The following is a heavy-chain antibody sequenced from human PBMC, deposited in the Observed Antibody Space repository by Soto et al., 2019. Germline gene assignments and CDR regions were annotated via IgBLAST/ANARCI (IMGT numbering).Heavy chain of an antibody. CDR2: INEDGSQE. V-gene: IGHV3-7*05. CDR1: GFIFSTSW. CDR3: ARDRAFTCYDY. Sequence: GGSLRLSCAASGFIFSTSWMTWVRQAPGKGLEWVAGINEDGSQEYYVDSVKGRFIISRDNARNSLYLQMNSLRAEDTAVYYCARDRAFTCYDYRGQGTVVTVSS. J-gene: IGHJ4*02. D-gene: IGHD2-15*01.